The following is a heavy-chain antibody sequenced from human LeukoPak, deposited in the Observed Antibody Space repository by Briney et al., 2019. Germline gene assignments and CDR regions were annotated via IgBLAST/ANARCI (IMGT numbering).Heavy chain of an antibody. J-gene: IGHJ4*02. CDR1: GYTFTGYY. CDR2: INPNSGGT. CDR3: ARVRCSSTSCYGPLDY. Sequence: ASVKVSCKASGYTFTGYYMHWVRQAPGQGLEWMGWINPNSGGTNYAQKFHGRVTMTRDTSISTAYMELSRLRSDDTAVYYCARVRCSSTSCYGPLDYWGQGTLVTVSS. D-gene: IGHD2-2*01. V-gene: IGHV1-2*02.